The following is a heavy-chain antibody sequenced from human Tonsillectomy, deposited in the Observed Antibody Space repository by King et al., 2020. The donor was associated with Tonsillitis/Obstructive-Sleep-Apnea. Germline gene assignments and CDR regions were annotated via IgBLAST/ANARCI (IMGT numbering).Heavy chain of an antibody. D-gene: IGHD4-17*01. V-gene: IGHV4-31*03. CDR2: IYYSGST. CDR1: GGSISSGGYY. CDR3: ARGTTVKSFDY. Sequence: VQLQESGPGLVKPSQTLSLTCTVSGGSISSGGYYWSWIRQHPGKGLEWIGCIYYSGSTYYNPSLKSRLTLSVDTSKNQFSLKLISVTPPDTAVYYCARGTTVKSFDYWGQGTLVTVSS. J-gene: IGHJ4*02.